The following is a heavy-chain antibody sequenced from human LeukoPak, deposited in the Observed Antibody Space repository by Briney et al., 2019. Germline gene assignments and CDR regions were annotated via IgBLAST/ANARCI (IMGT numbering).Heavy chain of an antibody. J-gene: IGHJ6*03. Sequence: ASVKVSCKASGYTFTGYYLHWVRQAPGQGLEWMGWINPNSGGTNYAQKFQGRVTMTRDTSISTAYMELSRLRSDDTAVYYCARAPRRDGARYYMDVWGKGTTVTISS. CDR2: INPNSGGT. V-gene: IGHV1-2*02. CDR3: ARAPRRDGARYYMDV. D-gene: IGHD2-21*02. CDR1: GYTFTGYY.